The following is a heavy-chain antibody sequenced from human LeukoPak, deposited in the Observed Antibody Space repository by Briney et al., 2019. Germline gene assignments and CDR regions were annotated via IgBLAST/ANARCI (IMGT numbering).Heavy chain of an antibody. D-gene: IGHD6-19*01. J-gene: IGHJ4*02. Sequence: GGSLRLSCAASGFTFDDYGLSWVRQAPGKGLEWVSGINWNGGSTGYADSVKGRFTISRDNAKNSLYLQMNSLRAEDTAVYYCARTPSAGTCVDYWGQGTLVTVSS. CDR3: ARTPSAGTCVDY. CDR2: INWNGGST. CDR1: GFTFDDYG. V-gene: IGHV3-20*04.